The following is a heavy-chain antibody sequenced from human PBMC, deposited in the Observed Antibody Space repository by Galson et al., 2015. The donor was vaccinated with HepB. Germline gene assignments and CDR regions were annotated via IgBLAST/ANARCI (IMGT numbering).Heavy chain of an antibody. V-gene: IGHV4-59*01. Sequence: LSLTCTVSGGSISGYYWTWIRQTPGKGLEWIGHKYHIGDTTYNPSLRSRVTISLDTSKNQFSLSLNAITAADTGIYYCARDLGSGRFPWGYHYGMDVWGQGTAVSVSS. CDR2: KYHIGDT. CDR3: ARDLGSGRFPWGYHYGMDV. J-gene: IGHJ6*02. CDR1: GGSISGYY. D-gene: IGHD1-26*01.